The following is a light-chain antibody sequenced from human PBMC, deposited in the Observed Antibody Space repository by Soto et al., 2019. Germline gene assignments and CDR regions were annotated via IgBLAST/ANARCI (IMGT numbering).Light chain of an antibody. Sequence: QSALTQPASVSGSPGQSITISCTGTSSDVGGYNYVSWYQVHPGKAPKLMIYEVTNRPSGVSNRFSGSKSGNTASLTISGLQAEDEAKYFCSSYDTDTTPYVFGTGTKATVL. CDR1: SSDVGGYNY. CDR3: SSYDTDTTPYV. V-gene: IGLV2-14*01. J-gene: IGLJ1*01. CDR2: EVT.